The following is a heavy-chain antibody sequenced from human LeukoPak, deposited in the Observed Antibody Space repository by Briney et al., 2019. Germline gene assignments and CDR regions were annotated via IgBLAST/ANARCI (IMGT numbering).Heavy chain of an antibody. CDR3: TTSLTRGLN. J-gene: IGHJ4*02. CDR1: GFTFSTYW. D-gene: IGHD3-10*01. CDR2: IKGDGSDK. Sequence: PGGSLRLSCAASGFTFSTYWMNWVRQAPGKGLEWVANIKGDGSDKKYADSVKGRFTISRDNAKNTLYLQVGSLRAEDTALYYCTTSLTRGLNWGQGALVTVSS. V-gene: IGHV3-7*01.